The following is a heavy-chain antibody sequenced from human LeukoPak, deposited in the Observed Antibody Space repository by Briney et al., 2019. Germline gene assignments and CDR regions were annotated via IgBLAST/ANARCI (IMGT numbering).Heavy chain of an antibody. J-gene: IGHJ3*02. CDR3: ARDQIDDYGDYVEAFDI. V-gene: IGHV3-53*01. D-gene: IGHD4-17*01. CDR1: GFTVNSNY. CDR2: IYSGGST. Sequence: GGSLRLSCAASGFTVNSNYMSWVRQAPGKGLEWVSVIYSGGSTYYADSVKGRFTISRDNSKNTLYLQMNSLRAEDTAVYYCARDQIDDYGDYVEAFDIWGQGTMVTVSS.